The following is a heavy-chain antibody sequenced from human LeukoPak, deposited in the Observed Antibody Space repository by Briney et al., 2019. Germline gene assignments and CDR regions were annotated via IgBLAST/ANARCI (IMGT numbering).Heavy chain of an antibody. CDR2: IFYSGRT. Sequence: PSETLSLTCTVSGGSINSYYWSWVRRAPGKGLEWIGYIFYSGRTNYSPSLKSRVTISIDTSKNQFSLRLTSVTTADTAVYFCARTGDYGKSTGGWFDPWGQGTLVTVSS. CDR3: ARTGDYGKSTGGWFDP. V-gene: IGHV4-59*01. CDR1: GGSINSYY. J-gene: IGHJ5*02. D-gene: IGHD3-16*01.